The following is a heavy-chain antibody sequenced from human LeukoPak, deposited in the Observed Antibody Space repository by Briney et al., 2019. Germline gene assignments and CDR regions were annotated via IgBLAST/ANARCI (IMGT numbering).Heavy chain of an antibody. V-gene: IGHV3-33*01. CDR2: IWYDGSNK. D-gene: IGHD6-19*01. J-gene: IGHJ4*02. CDR1: GFTFSSYG. CDR3: ARDSEVADFDY. Sequence: GGSLRLSCAASGFTFSSYGMHWVRQAPGKGLEWVAAIWYDGSNKYYADSVKGRFTISRDNSKNTLYLQMNSLRAEDTAVYYCARDSEVADFDYWGQGTLVTVSS.